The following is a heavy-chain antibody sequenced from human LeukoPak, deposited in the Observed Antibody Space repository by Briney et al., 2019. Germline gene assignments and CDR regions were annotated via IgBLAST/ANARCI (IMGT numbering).Heavy chain of an antibody. Sequence: GGSLRLSCAASGFTFSSYSMNWVRQAPGKGLEWVSSISSSSSYIYYADSVKGRFTISRDNAKNSLYLQMNSLRAEDTAVYYCASQFRYCGGDCLLFDSWGQGTLVTVSS. CDR2: ISSSSSYI. D-gene: IGHD2-21*02. J-gene: IGHJ4*02. CDR3: ASQFRYCGGDCLLFDS. CDR1: GFTFSSYS. V-gene: IGHV3-21*04.